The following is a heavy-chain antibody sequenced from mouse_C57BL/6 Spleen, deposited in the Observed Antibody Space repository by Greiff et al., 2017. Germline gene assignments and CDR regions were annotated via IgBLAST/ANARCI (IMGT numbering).Heavy chain of an antibody. CDR3: AHPYGSSGGYAMDY. D-gene: IGHD1-1*01. J-gene: IGHJ4*01. Sequence: VQLQQSGPELVKPGASVKISCKASGYAFSSSWMNWVKQRPGKGLEWIGRIYPGDGDTNYNGKFKGKATLTADKSSSTAYMQLSSLTSEDSAVYFCAHPYGSSGGYAMDYWGQGTSVTVSS. CDR2: IYPGDGDT. CDR1: GYAFSSSW. V-gene: IGHV1-82*01.